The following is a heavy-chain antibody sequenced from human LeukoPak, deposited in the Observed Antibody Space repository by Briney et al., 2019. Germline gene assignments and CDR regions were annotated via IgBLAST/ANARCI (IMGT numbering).Heavy chain of an antibody. Sequence: SVKVSCKASGGTFSSYAISWVRQAPGQGLEWMGGIIPIFGTANYAQKFQGRVTITADKSTSTAYMELSSLRSEDTAVYYCARGRVVNVYYYYMNVWGKGTTVTVSS. D-gene: IGHD3-22*01. J-gene: IGHJ6*03. CDR1: GGTFSSYA. CDR3: ARGRVVNVYYYYMNV. V-gene: IGHV1-69*06. CDR2: IIPIFGTA.